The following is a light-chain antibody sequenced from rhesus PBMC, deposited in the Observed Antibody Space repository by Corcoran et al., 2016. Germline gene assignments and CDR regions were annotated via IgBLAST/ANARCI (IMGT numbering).Light chain of an antibody. CDR3: QQDYSRPLT. CDR2: GAS. V-gene: IGKV3-42*01. J-gene: IGKJ4*01. Sequence: EIVMTQSPATLSLSPGERATLSCRASQSVRSNLAWYQQKPGPAPKLPLYGASRRATGIPDMVSGRGSGTEFTLIISSLEPEDVGVYYCQQDYSRPLTFGGGTKVELK. CDR1: QSVRSN.